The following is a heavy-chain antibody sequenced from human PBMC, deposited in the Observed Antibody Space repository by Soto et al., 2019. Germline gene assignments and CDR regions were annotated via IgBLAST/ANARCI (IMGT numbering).Heavy chain of an antibody. V-gene: IGHV3-48*03. J-gene: IGHJ6*02. CDR3: ARERNYYDSTPRGMDV. D-gene: IGHD3-22*01. CDR2: ISSSGSTI. CDR1: GFTFSSYE. Sequence: GGSLRLSCVASGFTFSSYEMNWVRQAPGKGLEWVSYISSSGSTIYYADPVKGRFTISRDNAKNSLYLQMNSLRAEDTAVYYCARERNYYDSTPRGMDVWGQGTTVTVSS.